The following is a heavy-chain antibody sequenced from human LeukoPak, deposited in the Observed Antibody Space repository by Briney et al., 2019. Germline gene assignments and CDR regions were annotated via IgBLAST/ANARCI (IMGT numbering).Heavy chain of an antibody. CDR1: GYTFTGYY. CDR3: ARGALKNDYDFWSGNNWFDP. Sequence: ASVKVSCKASGYTFTGYYMHWVRQAPGQGLEWMGWISPNSGGTNYAQKFQGRVTMTRDTSISTAYMELSRLRSDDTAVYYCARGALKNDYDFWSGNNWFDPWGQGTLVTVSS. J-gene: IGHJ5*02. V-gene: IGHV1-2*02. CDR2: ISPNSGGT. D-gene: IGHD3-3*01.